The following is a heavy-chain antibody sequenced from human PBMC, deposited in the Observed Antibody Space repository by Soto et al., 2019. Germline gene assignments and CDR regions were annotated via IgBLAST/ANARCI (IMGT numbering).Heavy chain of an antibody. CDR3: AKHSGYDHYYDMDV. D-gene: IGHD5-12*01. CDR2: IIGSGGTP. Sequence: GGSLRLSCAASAFTSSSYAMSWVRQAPGKGLEWVSTIIGSGGTPYYADSVKGRFTISRDNSKNTLYVQMNSLRADDTAEYYCAKHSGYDHYYDMDVWGQGTTVTVSS. J-gene: IGHJ6*02. V-gene: IGHV3-23*01. CDR1: AFTSSSYA.